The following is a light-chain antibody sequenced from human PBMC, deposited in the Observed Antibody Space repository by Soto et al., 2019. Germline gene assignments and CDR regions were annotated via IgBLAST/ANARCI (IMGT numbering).Light chain of an antibody. Sequence: QAVVTQPPSASGSPGQSVTISCTGTSSDVGGYNLVSWYQQHPGKAPKLMIYEVSKRPSGVPDRFSGSKSGNTASLTVSGLQAEDEADYFCSSHGGGNNWGVFGGGTKVTVL. CDR2: EVS. CDR1: SSDVGGYNL. CDR3: SSHGGGNNWGV. V-gene: IGLV2-8*01. J-gene: IGLJ3*02.